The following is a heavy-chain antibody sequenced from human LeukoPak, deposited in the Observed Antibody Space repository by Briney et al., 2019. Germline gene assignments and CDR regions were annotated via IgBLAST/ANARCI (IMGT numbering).Heavy chain of an antibody. J-gene: IGHJ3*02. CDR2: ISYDGSNK. D-gene: IGHD6-19*01. CDR3: GKEAVADTTDAFDI. CDR1: GFTFSSYA. V-gene: IGHV3-30*04. Sequence: PGRSLRLSCAASGFTFSSYAMHWVRQAPGKGLEWVAVISYDGSNKYYADSVKGRFTISRDNSKNTLYLQMNSLRAEDTAVYYCGKEAVADTTDAFDIWGQGTMVTVSS.